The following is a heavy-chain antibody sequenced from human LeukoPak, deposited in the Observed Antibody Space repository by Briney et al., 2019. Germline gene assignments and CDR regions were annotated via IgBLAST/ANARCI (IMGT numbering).Heavy chain of an antibody. J-gene: IGHJ4*02. CDR2: IIPVFGTT. CDR1: GGTISTYA. Sequence: ASVKVSCKASGGTISTYALTWLRQAPGQGLEWMGGIIPVFGTTNYAQEFQGRVTITADESTSTAYMEVRSLRSEDTAVYYCARGYYYDSSGYYSEFDYWGQGTLVTVSS. V-gene: IGHV1-69*13. CDR3: ARGYYYDSSGYYSEFDY. D-gene: IGHD3-22*01.